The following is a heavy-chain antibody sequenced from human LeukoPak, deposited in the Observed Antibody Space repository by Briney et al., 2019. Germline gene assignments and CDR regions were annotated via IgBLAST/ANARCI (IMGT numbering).Heavy chain of an antibody. J-gene: IGHJ4*02. V-gene: IGHV1-8*02. CDR3: ARALWNRRQLVIGY. CDR2: MNPNSGNT. CDR1: GYTFTGYY. Sequence: GASVKVSCKASGYTFTGYYMHWVRQAPGQGLEWMGWMNPNSGNTGYAQKFQGRVTMTRNTSISTAYMELSSLRSEDTAVYYCARALWNRRQLVIGYWGQGTLVTVSS. D-gene: IGHD6-13*01.